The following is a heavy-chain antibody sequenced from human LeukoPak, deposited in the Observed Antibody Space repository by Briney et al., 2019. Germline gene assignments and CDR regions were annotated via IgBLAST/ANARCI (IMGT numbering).Heavy chain of an antibody. V-gene: IGHV4-4*07. J-gene: IGHJ4*02. CDR1: GGSISSYY. Sequence: SETLSLTCSVSGGSISSYYCSWIRQHTGKGLEWIGRISTSGSTNYNPSLRSRVTMSVDTSKNQFSLKLSSVTAADTAVYYCAREDGGNSWLPYWGQGTLVTVSS. CDR2: ISTSGST. CDR3: AREDGGNSWLPY. D-gene: IGHD4-23*01.